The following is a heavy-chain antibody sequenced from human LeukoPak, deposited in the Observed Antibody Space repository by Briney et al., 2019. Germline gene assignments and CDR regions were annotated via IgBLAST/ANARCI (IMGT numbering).Heavy chain of an antibody. Sequence: GSLRLSCAVSGFTFSSYSMTWVRQAPGKGLEWVSSISSRSTDIYYADSVKGRFTMSRDNAKNSLFLQMNSLRAEDTAVYYCARDLRPTAAAHHHPEYWGQGTLVTVSS. CDR1: GFTFSSYS. V-gene: IGHV3-21*01. D-gene: IGHD6-13*01. J-gene: IGHJ4*02. CDR3: ARDLRPTAAAHHHPEY. CDR2: ISSRSTDI.